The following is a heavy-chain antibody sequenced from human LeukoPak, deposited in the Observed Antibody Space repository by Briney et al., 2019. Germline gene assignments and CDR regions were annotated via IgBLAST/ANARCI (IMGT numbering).Heavy chain of an antibody. CDR1: GGSISSSSYY. CDR3: ARDPRPYSSSWSLCAFDI. Sequence: SETLSLTCTVSGGSISSSSYYWGWIRQPPGKGLEWIGSIYYSGSTYYNPSLKSRVTISVDTSKNQFSLKLSSVTAADTAVYYCARDPRPYSSSWSLCAFDIWGQGTMVTVSS. V-gene: IGHV4-39*07. D-gene: IGHD6-13*01. CDR2: IYYSGST. J-gene: IGHJ3*02.